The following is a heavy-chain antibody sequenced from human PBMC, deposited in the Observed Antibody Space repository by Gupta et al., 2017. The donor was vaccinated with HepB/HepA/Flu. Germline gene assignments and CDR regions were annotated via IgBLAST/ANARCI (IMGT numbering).Heavy chain of an antibody. J-gene: IGHJ3*02. CDR2: ITGESPIK. CDR1: GLTFYDCA. CDR3: AREKTAHTPGDI. V-gene: IGHV3-9*03. Sequence: EVQLVESGGDLVQPGRSLNLSCAASGLTFYDCAIHCVRQLPGKGLDWVSRITGESPIKGYAESVKGRFTISRDNAKNSLYLQINSLRPEDMAVYCCAREKTAHTPGDIWGPGTRVTVSS.